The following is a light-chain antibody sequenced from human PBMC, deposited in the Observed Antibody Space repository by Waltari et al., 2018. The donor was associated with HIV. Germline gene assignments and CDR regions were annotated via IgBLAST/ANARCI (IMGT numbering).Light chain of an antibody. J-gene: IGLJ2*01. V-gene: IGLV7-46*01. CDR2: DTF. CDR3: LLSFAGARPVV. Sequence: QAVVTQEPSLTVSPGGTVTLTCGSSSGPVPSGTHPYCFQQKSGHAPRTLIYDTFNKHSWTPARFSGSLLGGRAALTLSGAQPEDEAEYFCLLSFAGARPVVFGGGTNLTVL. CDR1: SGPVPSGTH.